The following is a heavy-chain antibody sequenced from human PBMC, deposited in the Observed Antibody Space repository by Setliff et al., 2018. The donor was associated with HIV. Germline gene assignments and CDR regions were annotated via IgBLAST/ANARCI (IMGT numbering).Heavy chain of an antibody. Sequence: ASVKVSCKASGYRFPTYEMHWVRQAPGEGLEWIGIITPFGGSTYYAQKFQGRVTLTMDTSTSTFYMELSSLRFEDTAVYYCARDSEYSSATWERYYYQYMDVWGKGTTVTVSS. V-gene: IGHV1-46*01. CDR1: GYRFPTYE. D-gene: IGHD6-19*01. CDR3: ARDSEYSSATWERYYYQYMDV. CDR2: ITPFGGST. J-gene: IGHJ6*03.